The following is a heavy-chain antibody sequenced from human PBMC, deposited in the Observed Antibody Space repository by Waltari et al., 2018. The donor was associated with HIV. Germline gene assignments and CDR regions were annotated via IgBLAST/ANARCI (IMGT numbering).Heavy chain of an antibody. D-gene: IGHD6-19*01. V-gene: IGHV4-38-2*01. Sequence: QVQLQESGPGLVKPSEPLSLTCAVSGYSISSDHYWAWIRQPPGKGLEWIGNIYHSGATYYNPSLKRRVTISVDTSKNQFSLKVRSVTAADTAVYYCASRSVAGDWYFDLWGRGTLVTVSS. J-gene: IGHJ2*01. CDR2: IYHSGAT. CDR3: ASRSVAGDWYFDL. CDR1: GYSISSDHY.